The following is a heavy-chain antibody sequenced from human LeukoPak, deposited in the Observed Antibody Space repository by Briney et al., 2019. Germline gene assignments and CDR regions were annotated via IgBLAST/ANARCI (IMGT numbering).Heavy chain of an antibody. CDR3: ARGVEASGVGFYAFDI. CDR1: GASIGSFY. Sequence: RASETLSLTCTVSGASIGSFYWVWIRQPAGKGLEWIGRLYNGGDTNYSPSLRSRVTMPVDTSKNQFSLKLKSETAADTAVYYCARGVEASGVGFYAFDIWGQGTMVTVSS. V-gene: IGHV4-4*07. J-gene: IGHJ3*02. D-gene: IGHD6-13*01. CDR2: LYNGGDT.